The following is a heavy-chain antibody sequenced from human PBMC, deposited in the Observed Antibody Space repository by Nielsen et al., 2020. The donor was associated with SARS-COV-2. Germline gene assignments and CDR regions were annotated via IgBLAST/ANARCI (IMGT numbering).Heavy chain of an antibody. CDR3: ARKFYYYDSSGYPSWADAFDI. J-gene: IGHJ3*02. CDR2: IYYSGST. D-gene: IGHD3-22*01. CDR1: GGSISSYY. Sequence: SETLSLTCTVSGGSISSYYWSWIRQPPGKGLEWIGYIYYSGSTNYNPSLKSRVTISVDTSKNQFSLKPSSVTAADTAVYYCARKFYYYDSSGYPSWADAFDIWGQGTMVTVSS. V-gene: IGHV4-59*08.